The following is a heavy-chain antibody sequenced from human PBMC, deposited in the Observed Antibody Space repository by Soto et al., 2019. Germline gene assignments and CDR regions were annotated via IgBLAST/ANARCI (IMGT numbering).Heavy chain of an antibody. CDR2: INPSGGST. Sequence: QVQLVQSGAEVKKPGASVKVSCKASGYTFTSYYMHWVRQAPGQGLEWMGIINPSGGSTSYAQKFQGRVTMTWDTATSTGYMELSSLRSEDTAVYYCARVGEVGATTSLDYWGQGTLVTVSS. D-gene: IGHD1-26*01. CDR1: GYTFTSYY. J-gene: IGHJ4*02. V-gene: IGHV1-46*01. CDR3: ARVGEVGATTSLDY.